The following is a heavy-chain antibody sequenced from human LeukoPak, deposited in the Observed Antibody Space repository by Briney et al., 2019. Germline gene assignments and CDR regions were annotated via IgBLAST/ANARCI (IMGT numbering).Heavy chain of an antibody. J-gene: IGHJ3*02. CDR1: GFTFSTIA. CDR2: ITSSGSNT. D-gene: IGHD6-13*01. Sequence: GGSLRLSCAASGFTFSTIAMGWVRQAPGKGLEWVSAITSSGSNTFYADSVNGRFTISRDNSKNTLFLQMNSLRAEDTAVYYCARPDEQQLVRDAFDIWGQGTMVTVSS. V-gene: IGHV3-23*01. CDR3: ARPDEQQLVRDAFDI.